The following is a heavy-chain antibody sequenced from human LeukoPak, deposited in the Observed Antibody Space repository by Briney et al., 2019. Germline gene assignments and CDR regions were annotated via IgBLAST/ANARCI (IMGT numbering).Heavy chain of an antibody. V-gene: IGHV3-21*04. Sequence: GGSLRLSCAASGFTFSSYSMNWVRQAPGKGLEWVSSISSSSSYIYYADSVKGRFTISRDNAKNSLYLQMKSLRAEDTAVYYCAKVIGVGKYCSGGSCYSGYYYYGMDVGGQGTTVSVSS. J-gene: IGHJ6*02. CDR1: GFTFSSYS. CDR3: AKVIGVGKYCSGGSCYSGYYYYGMDV. CDR2: ISSSSSYI. D-gene: IGHD2-15*01.